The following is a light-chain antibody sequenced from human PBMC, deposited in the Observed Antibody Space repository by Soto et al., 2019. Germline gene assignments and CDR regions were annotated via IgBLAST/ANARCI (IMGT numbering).Light chain of an antibody. CDR1: NVGSRS. CDR3: QVWEATGDQVV. V-gene: IGLV3-21*01. J-gene: IGLJ2*01. Sequence: SYELTQPPSVSVAPGETARISCGGNNVGSRSVHWYPQKPGQAPFLVIYYDSDRPSGIPERFSGSNSGNTATLIISRVEAGDEADYYCQVWEATGDQVVFGGGTKLTVL. CDR2: YDS.